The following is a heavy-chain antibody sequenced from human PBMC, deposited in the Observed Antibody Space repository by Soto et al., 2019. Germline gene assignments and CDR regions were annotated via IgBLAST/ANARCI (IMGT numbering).Heavy chain of an antibody. CDR3: VRDNRELRFDY. V-gene: IGHV3-33*01. CDR1: GFTFSKYG. D-gene: IGHD1-7*01. J-gene: IGHJ4*02. CDR2: IWHDGSKQ. Sequence: QVPLVESGGDVFQSGGSLRLSCAASGFTFSKYGMHWVRQAPGRGLEWVAAIWHDGSKQYYGDSVRGRFMISRDDSKSTLYLHMNNLRVEDMAMYYCVRDNRELRFDYWGQGALVTVS.